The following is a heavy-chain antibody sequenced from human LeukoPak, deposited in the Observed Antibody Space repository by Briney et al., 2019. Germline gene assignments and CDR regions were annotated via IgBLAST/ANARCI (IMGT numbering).Heavy chain of an antibody. CDR3: TRFQSETSSWALDY. CDR1: DFTFGDYA. V-gene: IGHV3-49*04. D-gene: IGHD6-13*01. CDR2: IRSKAYGGTT. J-gene: IGHJ4*02. Sequence: PGGSLRLSCTASDFTFGDYAMSWVRQSPGKGLEWVGFIRSKAYGGTTEFAASVKGRFTISRDDSKNIAYLQMSGLKTEDTAVYYCTRFQSETSSWALDYWGQGTLVTVSS.